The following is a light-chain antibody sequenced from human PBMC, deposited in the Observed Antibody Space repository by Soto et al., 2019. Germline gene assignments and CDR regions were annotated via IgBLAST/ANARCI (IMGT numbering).Light chain of an antibody. CDR2: EGS. Sequence: EIVLTQSPATLSLSPGERATLSCRASQSVNSYLAWYQQKPGQAPRLLIYEGSKRATGIPARFSGSGSGTDFTLTISSLEPEDFAVYHCQQYGSSPLTFGGGTKVEIK. J-gene: IGKJ4*01. V-gene: IGKV3-11*01. CDR1: QSVNSY. CDR3: QQYGSSPLT.